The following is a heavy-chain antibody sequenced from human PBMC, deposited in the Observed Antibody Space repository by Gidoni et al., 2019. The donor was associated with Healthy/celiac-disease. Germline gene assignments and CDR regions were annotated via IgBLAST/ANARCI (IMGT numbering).Heavy chain of an antibody. J-gene: IGHJ3*02. V-gene: IGHV3-48*02. CDR3: ARDRGVESYWDDAFDI. Sequence: EVQLVESGGGLVQPGGSLRLSCAASGFTFSSYSMNWVRQAPGKGLEWVSYISSSSSTIYYADSVKGRFTISRDNAKNSLYLQMNSLRDEDTAVYYCARDRGVESYWDDAFDIWGQGTMVTVSS. CDR1: GFTFSSYS. CDR2: ISSSSSTI. D-gene: IGHD1-26*01.